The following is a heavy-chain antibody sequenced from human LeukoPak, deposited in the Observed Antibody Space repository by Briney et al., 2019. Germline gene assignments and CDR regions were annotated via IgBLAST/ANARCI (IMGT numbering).Heavy chain of an antibody. Sequence: GGSLRLSCAASGFTFSDYHMSWIRQAPGKGLEWVSYITTGSRSYTNHADSVKGRFTISRDNAKNSLYLQMNGLRAEDTGVYYCARGREVLDYWGQGTLVTVSS. CDR1: GFTFSDYH. CDR2: ITTGSRSYT. D-gene: IGHD1-26*01. CDR3: ARGREVLDY. V-gene: IGHV3-11*06. J-gene: IGHJ4*02.